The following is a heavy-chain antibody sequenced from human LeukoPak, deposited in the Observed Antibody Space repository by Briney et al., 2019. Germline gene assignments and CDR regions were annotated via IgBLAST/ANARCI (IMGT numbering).Heavy chain of an antibody. CDR1: GFTFTNYW. CDR3: ARQQLVFFDY. D-gene: IGHD6-13*01. V-gene: IGHV3-7*01. Sequence: GGSLRLSCAASGFTFTNYWMSWVRQAPGKGLELVANIKQDRSEKYYVDSVKGRFTISRDNAKNSLYLQMNSLRAEDTAVYYCARQQLVFFDYWGQGTLVTVSS. CDR2: IKQDRSEK. J-gene: IGHJ4*02.